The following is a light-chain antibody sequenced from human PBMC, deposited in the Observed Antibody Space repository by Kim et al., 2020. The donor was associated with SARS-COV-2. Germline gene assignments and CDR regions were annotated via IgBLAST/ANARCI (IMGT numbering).Light chain of an antibody. J-gene: IGLJ2*01. CDR1: SSDVGGYNN. Sequence: QSALTQPASVSGSPGQSITISCTGTSSDVGGYNNVSWYQQHPGKAPKLMIYDVTNRPSGVSNRFSGSKSGDTTSLTISGLQAEDEADYYCNSYTSSTTKVVFGGGTKLTVL. CDR3: NSYTSSTTKVV. V-gene: IGLV2-14*03. CDR2: DVT.